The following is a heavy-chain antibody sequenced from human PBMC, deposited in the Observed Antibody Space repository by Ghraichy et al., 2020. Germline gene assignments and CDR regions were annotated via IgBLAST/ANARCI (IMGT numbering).Heavy chain of an antibody. CDR3: ARGDDPLTYYYYGMDV. CDR1: GYTFTSYA. D-gene: IGHD4/OR15-4a*01. V-gene: IGHV1-3*01. Sequence: ASVKVSCKASGYTFTSYAMHWVRQAPGQRLEWMGWINAGNGNTKYSQKFQGRVTITRDTSASTAYMELSSLRSEDTAVYYCARGDDPLTYYYYGMDVWGQGTTVTVSS. J-gene: IGHJ6*02. CDR2: INAGNGNT.